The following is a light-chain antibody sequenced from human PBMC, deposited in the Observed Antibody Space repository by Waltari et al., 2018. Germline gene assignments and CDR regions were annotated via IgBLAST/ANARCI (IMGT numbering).Light chain of an antibody. Sequence: EIVLTQSPGTLSLPPGERATLSCRASQSVSRALAWYPQNPGQAPKLLIYVASNKATGIPDRVSGSGSGTDFSLIISRLEPEDFAVYYCQHYVSLPVTFGQGTKVEIK. CDR1: QSVSRA. V-gene: IGKV3-20*01. J-gene: IGKJ1*01. CDR2: VAS. CDR3: QHYVSLPVT.